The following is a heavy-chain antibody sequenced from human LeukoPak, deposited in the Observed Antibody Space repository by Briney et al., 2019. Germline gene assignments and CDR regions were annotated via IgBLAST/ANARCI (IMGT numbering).Heavy chain of an antibody. CDR1: GFTFSNYA. Sequence: GGSLRLSCAASGFTFSNYAMMWVRQAPGKRLEWVSSITGSGGGTTYYADSVKGRFTISRDNSKNTLYLQMNSLRAEDTAIYYCAKLNGGSCSSVYDYWGQGTLVTVSS. J-gene: IGHJ4*02. D-gene: IGHD2-15*01. CDR2: ITGSGGGTT. V-gene: IGHV3-23*01. CDR3: AKLNGGSCSSVYDY.